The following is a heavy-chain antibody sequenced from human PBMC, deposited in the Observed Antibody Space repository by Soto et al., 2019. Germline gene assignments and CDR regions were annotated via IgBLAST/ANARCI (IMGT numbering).Heavy chain of an antibody. V-gene: IGHV1-18*01. D-gene: IGHD3-9*01. CDR2: ISAYNGNT. J-gene: IGHJ6*02. CDR3: ARDTPLLLRYFDWLPSGSRYYGMDV. Sequence: QVQLVQSGAEVKKPGASVKVSCKASGYTFTSYGISWVRQAPGQGLEWMGWISAYNGNTNYAQKLQGRVTMTTDTSTSTAYMELRSLRSDDTAVYYCARDTPLLLRYFDWLPSGSRYYGMDVWGQGTTVTVSS. CDR1: GYTFTSYG.